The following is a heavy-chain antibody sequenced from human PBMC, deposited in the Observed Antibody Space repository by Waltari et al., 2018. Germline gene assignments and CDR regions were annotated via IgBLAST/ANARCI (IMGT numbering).Heavy chain of an antibody. CDR3: ARIDTDYGDSN. V-gene: IGHV4-59*01. D-gene: IGHD4-17*01. CDR2: IYYSGST. Sequence: QVQLQESGPGLVKPSETLSLTCTVSGGSNSSYYWSWIRQPPGKGLEWIGYIYYSGSTNYNPSLKSRVTISVDTSKNQFSLKLSSVTAADTAVYYCARIDTDYGDSNWGQGTLVTVSS. CDR1: GGSNSSYY. J-gene: IGHJ4*02.